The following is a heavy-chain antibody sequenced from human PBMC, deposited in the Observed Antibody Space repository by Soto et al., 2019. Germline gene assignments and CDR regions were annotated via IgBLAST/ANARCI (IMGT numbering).Heavy chain of an antibody. J-gene: IGHJ6*02. CDR1: GFTLSSYG. V-gene: IGHV3-30*18. CDR2: ISYDGSNK. D-gene: IGHD6-13*01. CDR3: AKVVTRYSSSWMYYYYYGMDV. Sequence: GGSLRLSCAASGFTLSSYGMHWVRQAPGKGLEWVAVISYDGSNKNYADSVKGRFTISRGNSKNTLYLQMNSLRAEDTAVYYCAKVVTRYSSSWMYYYYYGMDVWGQGTTVTVSS.